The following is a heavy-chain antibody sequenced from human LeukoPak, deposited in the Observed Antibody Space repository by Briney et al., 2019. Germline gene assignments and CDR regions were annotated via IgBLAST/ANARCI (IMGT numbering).Heavy chain of an antibody. Sequence: SETLSLTCAVSGGSISSGGYSWSWIRQPPGKGLEWIGYIYHSGSTYYNPSLKSRFTISVDRSKNQFSLKLSSVTAADTAVYYCARAHDYGTVDYYYYGMDVWGKGTTVTVSS. CDR3: ARAHDYGTVDYYYYGMDV. CDR2: IYHSGST. CDR1: GGSISSGGYS. D-gene: IGHD4-17*01. V-gene: IGHV4-30-2*01. J-gene: IGHJ6*04.